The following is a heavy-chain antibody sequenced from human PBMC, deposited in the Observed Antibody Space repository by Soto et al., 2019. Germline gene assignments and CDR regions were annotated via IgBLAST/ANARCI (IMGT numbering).Heavy chain of an antibody. J-gene: IGHJ4*02. CDR3: AKGTDFDY. CDR2: ISYDGSNK. V-gene: IGHV3-30*18. D-gene: IGHD2-2*01. CDR1: GFTFSSYG. Sequence: GGSLRLSCAASGFTFSSYGMHWVRQAPGKGLEWVAVISYDGSNKYYADSVKGRFTISRDNSKNTLYLQMNSLRAEDTAVYYCAKGTDFDYWGQGTLVTVSS.